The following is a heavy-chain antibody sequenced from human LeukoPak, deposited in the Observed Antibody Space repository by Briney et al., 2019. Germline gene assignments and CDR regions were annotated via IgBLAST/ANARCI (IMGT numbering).Heavy chain of an antibody. CDR3: ARGTRTRKHSKTPPDAFDI. J-gene: IGHJ3*02. Sequence: ASVKVSCKASGYTFTSYDINWVRQATGQGLEWMGWVNPNSGNTGYAQKFQGRVTMTRNTSISTAYMELSSLRSEDTAVYYCARGTRTRKHSKTPPDAFDIWGQGTMVTVSS. V-gene: IGHV1-8*01. D-gene: IGHD6-13*01. CDR1: GYTFTSYD. CDR2: VNPNSGNT.